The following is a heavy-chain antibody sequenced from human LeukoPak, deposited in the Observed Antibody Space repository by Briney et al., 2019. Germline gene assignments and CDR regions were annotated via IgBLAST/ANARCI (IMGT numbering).Heavy chain of an antibody. V-gene: IGHV3-30*18. J-gene: IGHJ4*02. CDR3: AKGRGSSGYYDY. D-gene: IGHD3-22*01. CDR2: ISYDGSNK. Sequence: PGRSLRLSCAASGFTFSSYGMHWVRQAPGKGLEWVAVISYDGSNKYYADSVKGRFTISRDNSKNTLYLQMNSLRAEDTAVYYCAKGRGSSGYYDYWGQGTLVTVSS. CDR1: GFTFSSYG.